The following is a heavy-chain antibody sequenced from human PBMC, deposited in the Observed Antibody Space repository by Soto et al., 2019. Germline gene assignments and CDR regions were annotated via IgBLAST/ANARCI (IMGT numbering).Heavy chain of an antibody. V-gene: IGHV3-74*01. D-gene: IGHD5-18*01. Sequence: EVQLVESGGGLVQPGGSLRLSCVASGFTIENSVMHWVRQTPGKGLMWVSRITGAGDGTLYADSVQGRFTISRDNAKNTVYLHMTGLRVEETAVYYCARAQKWRQLSLNVFDRWGQGTTVTVSS. CDR2: ITGAGDGT. J-gene: IGHJ3*01. CDR1: GFTIENSV. CDR3: ARAQKWRQLSLNVFDR.